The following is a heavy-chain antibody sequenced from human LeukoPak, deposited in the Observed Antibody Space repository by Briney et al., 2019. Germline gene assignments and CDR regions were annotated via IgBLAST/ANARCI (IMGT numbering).Heavy chain of an antibody. CDR3: TGYSSGWYLPDYYYYYGMDV. Sequence: GGSLRLSCVASGFTFSSYAMSWFRQAPGKGLEWVGFIRSKAYGGTTEYAASVKGRFTISRDDSKSIAYLQMNSLKTEDTAVYYCTGYSSGWYLPDYYYYYGMDVWGQGTTVTVSS. V-gene: IGHV3-49*03. J-gene: IGHJ6*02. CDR2: IRSKAYGGTT. CDR1: GFTFSSYA. D-gene: IGHD6-19*01.